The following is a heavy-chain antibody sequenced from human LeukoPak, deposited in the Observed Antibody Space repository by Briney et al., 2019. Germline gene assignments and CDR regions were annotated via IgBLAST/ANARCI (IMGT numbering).Heavy chain of an antibody. D-gene: IGHD6-13*01. Sequence: SETLSLTCTVSGGSISSSSYYWGWIRQPPGKGLEWIGSIYYSGSTYYNPSLKSRVTISVDTSKNQFSLKLSSVTAADTAVYYCARSSRYSSSWGADFDYWGQGTLVTVSS. CDR3: ARSSRYSSSWGADFDY. CDR1: GGSISSSSYY. J-gene: IGHJ4*02. CDR2: IYYSGST. V-gene: IGHV4-39*07.